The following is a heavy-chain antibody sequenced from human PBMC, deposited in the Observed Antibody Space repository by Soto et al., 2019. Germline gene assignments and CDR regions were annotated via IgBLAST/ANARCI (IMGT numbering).Heavy chain of an antibody. D-gene: IGHD6-19*01. J-gene: IGHJ6*01. CDR2: MIPIFGTA. Sequence: QVQLVQSGAEVKKPGSSVKVSCKASGGTFSSYAISWVRQASGQGLEWMGGMIPIFGTANYAQKFQGRVKITADESTSTAYMELRSLRSEDTAVYYCARPSYSSGWNDSYGMDVWGQGTTVTVAS. V-gene: IGHV1-69*01. CDR3: ARPSYSSGWNDSYGMDV. CDR1: GGTFSSYA.